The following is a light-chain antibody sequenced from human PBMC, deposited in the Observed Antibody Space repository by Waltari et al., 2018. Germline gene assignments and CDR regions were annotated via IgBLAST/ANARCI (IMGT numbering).Light chain of an antibody. CDR1: QSISTN. CDR3: QQYDKWLRYS. V-gene: IGKV3-15*01. J-gene: IGKJ2*01. CDR2: GAS. Sequence: IVMTQSPATLSVSPGERATLSCRASQSISTNLARFQEKPGQAPRLLIYGASTRATGVPARFSGSGSGTYFTLVISSLQSEDFAVYYCQQYDKWLRYSFGQGTKLEIK.